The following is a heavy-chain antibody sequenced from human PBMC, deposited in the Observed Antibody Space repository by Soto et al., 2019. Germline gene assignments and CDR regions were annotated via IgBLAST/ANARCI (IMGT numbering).Heavy chain of an antibody. D-gene: IGHD1-26*01. CDR1: GDSVSSNSAG. CDR2: TYYRSKWYY. J-gene: IGHJ4*01. Sequence: PSQTLSLTCSITGDSVSSNSAGWSWVRQSPSRGLEWLGRTYYRSKWYYEYAVSVRGRITINPDTSKNQYSLQLNSVTPEDTAVYFCARGEQYSGRIFDYWGQGTLVTVSS. V-gene: IGHV6-1*01. CDR3: ARGEQYSGRIFDY.